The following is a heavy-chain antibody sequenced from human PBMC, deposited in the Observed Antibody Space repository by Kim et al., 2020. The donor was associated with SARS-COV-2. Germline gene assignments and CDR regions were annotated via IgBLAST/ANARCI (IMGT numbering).Heavy chain of an antibody. CDR3: ARGDGIAVAGTAWYFDY. D-gene: IGHD6-19*01. J-gene: IGHJ4*02. V-gene: IGHV3-30*07. Sequence: VKARFTISRDNSKTPLYLQRNGVRAEDTAVYYCARGDGIAVAGTAWYFDYWGQGTLVTVSS.